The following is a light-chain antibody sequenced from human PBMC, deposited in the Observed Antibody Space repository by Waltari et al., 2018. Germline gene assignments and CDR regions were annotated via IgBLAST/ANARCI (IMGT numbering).Light chain of an antibody. CDR3: QSFDSSHVV. V-gene: IGLV6-57*03. J-gene: IGLJ2*01. Sequence: FMLTQPHSVSESPGKTVTISCTRSSGNIATNYVQWYQQRPGSAPTKVIYEDNQRPSGGPDRFSCSIDSSSNSASLIISGLKAEDEADYYCQSFDSSHVVFGGGTKLTVL. CDR1: SGNIATNY. CDR2: EDN.